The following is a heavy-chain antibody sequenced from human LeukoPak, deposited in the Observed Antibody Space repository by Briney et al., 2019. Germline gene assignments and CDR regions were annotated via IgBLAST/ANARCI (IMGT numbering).Heavy chain of an antibody. V-gene: IGHV3-33*01. Sequence: QPGRSLRLSCAASGFTFSSYGVPWVRQAPGKGLEWVAVIWYDGSNKYYADSVKGRFTISRDNSKNTLYLQMNSLRAEDTAVYYCAREVVSHWGNWFDPWGQGTLVTVSS. CDR2: IWYDGSNK. D-gene: IGHD2-2*01. J-gene: IGHJ5*02. CDR1: GFTFSSYG. CDR3: AREVVSHWGNWFDP.